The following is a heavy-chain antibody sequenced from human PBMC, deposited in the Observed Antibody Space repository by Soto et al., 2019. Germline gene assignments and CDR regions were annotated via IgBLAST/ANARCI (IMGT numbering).Heavy chain of an antibody. J-gene: IGHJ4*02. V-gene: IGHV3-23*01. Sequence: EVQLLESGGGLVQPGGSRGLSCAASGFIFNNYAMSWVRQAPGKGLEWVSGVSGSGSSTYYADSVKGRFTISRDNSKNTLYLQMNSLRAEDTAVYYCAKVGVGGSRSDYWGQGTLVTVSS. CDR3: AKVGVGGSRSDY. CDR1: GFIFNNYA. CDR2: VSGSGSST. D-gene: IGHD1-26*01.